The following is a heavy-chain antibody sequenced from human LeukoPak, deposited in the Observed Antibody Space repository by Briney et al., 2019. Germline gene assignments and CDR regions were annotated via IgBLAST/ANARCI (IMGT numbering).Heavy chain of an antibody. CDR2: IGSSGVDT. J-gene: IGHJ4*02. V-gene: IGHV3-23*01. CDR1: GFTFSTYA. D-gene: IGHD1-26*01. Sequence: GSLRLSCTAAGFTFSTYAMGWARQAPGKGLEWVSGIGSSGVDTYYADSAKGRFTISRDNSKNTVYLQMNSLRAEDTALYYCMRAYTTNGRYSEPWGQGTLVTVSS. CDR3: MRAYTTNGRYSEP.